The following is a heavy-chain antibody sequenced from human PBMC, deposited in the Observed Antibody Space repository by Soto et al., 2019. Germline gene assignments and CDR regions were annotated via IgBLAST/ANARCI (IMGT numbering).Heavy chain of an antibody. CDR2: IYYSGST. Sequence: XETLSLTCTVSGCSISSYYWSWIRQPPGRGLEWIGYIYYSGSTNYNPSLRSRVTISVDTSKNQFSLKLSSVTAADTAVYYCASLIRGYSGYDYMYFDYWGQGTLVTVSS. CDR1: GCSISSYY. V-gene: IGHV4-59*01. D-gene: IGHD5-12*01. CDR3: ASLIRGYSGYDYMYFDY. J-gene: IGHJ4*02.